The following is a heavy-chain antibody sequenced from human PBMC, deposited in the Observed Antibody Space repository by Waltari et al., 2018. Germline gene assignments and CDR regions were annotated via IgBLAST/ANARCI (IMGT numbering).Heavy chain of an antibody. CDR3: ARDRAPYCSSGDCYFDY. CDR2: IRASGAI. Sequence: EVLLVESGGGLVQPGGSLRLPCAASGFTYYTQTMNWLRQAPGKGLEWFSYIRASGAIFYADSVKGRFTISRDDARNSLHLQMNSLRDEDTAVYYCARDRAPYCSSGDCYFDYWGQGTLVTVSS. J-gene: IGHJ4*02. CDR1: GFTYYTQT. D-gene: IGHD2-2*01. V-gene: IGHV3-48*02.